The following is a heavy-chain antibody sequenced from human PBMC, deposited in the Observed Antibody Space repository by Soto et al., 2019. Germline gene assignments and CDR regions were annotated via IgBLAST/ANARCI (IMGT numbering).Heavy chain of an antibody. J-gene: IGHJ6*02. CDR3: ARIIRDSSGWSYYYGMDV. CDR1: GFSLSNARMG. D-gene: IGHD6-19*01. CDR2: IFSNDEK. V-gene: IGHV2-26*01. Sequence: QVTSKESGPVLVKPTETLTLTCTVSGFSLSNARMGVSWIRQPPGKALEWLAHIFSNDEKSYSTSLKSRLTISKDTSKSQVVLTMTNMDPVDTATYYCARIIRDSSGWSYYYGMDVWGQGTTVTVSS.